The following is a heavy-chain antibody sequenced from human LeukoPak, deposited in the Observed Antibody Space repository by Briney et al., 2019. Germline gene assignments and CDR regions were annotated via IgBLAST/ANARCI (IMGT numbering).Heavy chain of an antibody. CDR2: ISSSSSYI. Sequence: GGSLRLSCAASGLTFSSYSMNWVRQAPGKGLEWVSSISSSSSYIYYADSVKGRFTISRDNAKNSLYLQMNSLRAEDTAVYYCASLPVGYCSSTSCYTDYYYYGMDVWGQGTTVTVSS. CDR3: ASLPVGYCSSTSCYTDYYYYGMDV. D-gene: IGHD2-2*02. CDR1: GLTFSSYS. V-gene: IGHV3-21*01. J-gene: IGHJ6*02.